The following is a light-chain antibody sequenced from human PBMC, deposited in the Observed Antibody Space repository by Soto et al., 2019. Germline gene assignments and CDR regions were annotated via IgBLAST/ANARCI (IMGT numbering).Light chain of an antibody. CDR1: QSVDDN. CDR2: GAS. Sequence: IVMTQSPATLSVSPGERATLSCRASQSVDDNLAWYQQKPGQAPRLLIYGASTRATGVPDRISGSGSGTDFTLTISSLQSEDFAVYYCQQYNNWPPGTFGQGTKVDIK. J-gene: IGKJ1*01. CDR3: QQYNNWPPGT. V-gene: IGKV3D-15*01.